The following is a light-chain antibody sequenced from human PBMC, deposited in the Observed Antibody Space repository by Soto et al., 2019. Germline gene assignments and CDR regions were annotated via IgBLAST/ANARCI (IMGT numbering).Light chain of an antibody. J-gene: IGLJ2*01. CDR3: AAWDDSLNVV. CDR2: SDN. Sequence: QSVLTQPPSASGTPGQRVTISCSGSSSNIGSNTVNWYQHLPGTAPKLLISSDNQRPSGVPDRFSGSKSGTSASLPISGLQSEDEADYYCAAWDDSLNVVFGGGTKLTVL. V-gene: IGLV1-44*01. CDR1: SSNIGSNT.